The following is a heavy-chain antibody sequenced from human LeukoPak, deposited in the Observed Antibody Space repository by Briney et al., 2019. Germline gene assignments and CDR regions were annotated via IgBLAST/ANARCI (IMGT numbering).Heavy chain of an antibody. CDR2: ISGSGDNT. V-gene: IGHV3-23*01. Sequence: GGSLRLSCVASGFTFSSYAINWVRQAPGRGLEWVSIISGSGDNTNYADSVRGRFTISRDNAKNSLYLQMNSLRVEDTAVYYCARDPRTVRIWGQGTLVTVSS. J-gene: IGHJ4*02. D-gene: IGHD1-1*01. CDR3: ARDPRTVRI. CDR1: GFTFSSYA.